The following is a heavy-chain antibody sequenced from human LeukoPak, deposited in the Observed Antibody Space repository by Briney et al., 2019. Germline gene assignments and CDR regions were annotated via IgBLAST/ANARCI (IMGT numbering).Heavy chain of an antibody. J-gene: IGHJ5*02. CDR3: ARDYYDSSANCFDH. V-gene: IGHV1-69*05. CDR1: GGTFIRYA. Sequence: SVKVSCKASGGTFIRYAISWVGQAPGQGLEWMVSFLPIFGTPTYPQKFQSRVTITTDESTSTAYMELSSLRSEDTAVYYCARDYYDSSANCFDHWGQGTLVTVSS. D-gene: IGHD3-22*01. CDR2: FLPIFGTP.